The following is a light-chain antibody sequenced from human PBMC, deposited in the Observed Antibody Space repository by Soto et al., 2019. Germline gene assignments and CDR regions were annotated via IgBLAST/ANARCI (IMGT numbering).Light chain of an antibody. Sequence: DIQMTQSPSTLSGSVGDRVTITCRASQTISSWLAWYQQKPGKAPKLLIYKASTLTSGVPSRFSGSGSGTEFTLTISLLQPDDFATYYCQHYNSYSEAFGQGTKVELK. J-gene: IGKJ1*01. CDR2: KAS. V-gene: IGKV1-5*03. CDR1: QTISSW. CDR3: QHYNSYSEA.